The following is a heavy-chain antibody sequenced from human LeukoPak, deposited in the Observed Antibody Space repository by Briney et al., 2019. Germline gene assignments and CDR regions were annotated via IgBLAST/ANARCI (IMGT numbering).Heavy chain of an antibody. V-gene: IGHV3-23*01. CDR3: ARDADSYDILTINTPY. CDR2: ISGSGGST. D-gene: IGHD3-9*01. Sequence: PGGSLRLSCAASGFTFSSYAMSWVRQAPGKGLEWVSAISGSGGSTYYADSVKGRFTISRDNSKNTLYLQMNSLRAEDTAVYYCARDADSYDILTINTPYWGQGTLVTVSS. J-gene: IGHJ4*02. CDR1: GFTFSSYA.